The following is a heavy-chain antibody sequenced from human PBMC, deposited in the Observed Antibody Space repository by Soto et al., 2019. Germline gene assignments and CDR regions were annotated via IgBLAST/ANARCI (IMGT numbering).Heavy chain of an antibody. CDR3: VRVYVRHYDY. J-gene: IGHJ4*02. CDR2: ISSAGTFT. Sequence: QVQLVESGGGVVQPGTSLRLSCLVSGLPFSSHAMDWVRQAPGKGLEWLSIISSAGTFTYNAESVRGRFTISRDNSKNTLYLQMNNLRVEDTAVYYCVRVYVRHYDYWGQGTVVTVSS. V-gene: IGHV3-30-3*01. CDR1: GLPFSSHA. D-gene: IGHD3-16*01.